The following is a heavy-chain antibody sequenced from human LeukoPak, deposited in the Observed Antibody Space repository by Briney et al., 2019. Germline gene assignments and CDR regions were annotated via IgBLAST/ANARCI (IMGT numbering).Heavy chain of an antibody. Sequence: GGSLRLSCAASGFTFSNYAMSWVRQAPGKGLEWVSAISGSGGRTYYADSVKGRFTISRDNSKNTLYLQMNSLRAEDTAVYYCARIGVAGGYYFDYWGQGTLVTVSS. CDR2: ISGSGGRT. D-gene: IGHD6-19*01. CDR3: ARIGVAGGYYFDY. V-gene: IGHV3-23*01. J-gene: IGHJ4*02. CDR1: GFTFSNYA.